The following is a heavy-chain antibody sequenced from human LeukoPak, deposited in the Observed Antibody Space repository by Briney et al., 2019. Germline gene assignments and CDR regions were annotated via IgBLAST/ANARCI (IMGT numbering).Heavy chain of an antibody. D-gene: IGHD6-6*01. Sequence: ASVKVSCKASGYTFTGYYMHWVRQAPGQGLEWMGWINPNSGGTNYAQKFQGRVTMTRNTSISTAYMELSSLRSEDTAVYYCARGKNSSFDYWGQGTLVTVSS. J-gene: IGHJ4*02. CDR1: GYTFTGYY. CDR2: INPNSGGT. V-gene: IGHV1-2*02. CDR3: ARGKNSSFDY.